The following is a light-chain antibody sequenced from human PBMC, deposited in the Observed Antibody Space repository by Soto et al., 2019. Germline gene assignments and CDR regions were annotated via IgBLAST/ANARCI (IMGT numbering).Light chain of an antibody. J-gene: IGLJ2*01. CDR2: DVI. CDR3: TSYSSSSTLVR. Sequence: QSALTQPASVSGSPGQSITISCTGTSSDVGGYNYVSWYQHHPGKAPKLMIYDVISRPSGVSNRFSGSKSGNTASLTISGLQAEDEADYYCTSYSSSSTLVRFGGGTKLTVL. V-gene: IGLV2-14*03. CDR1: SSDVGGYNY.